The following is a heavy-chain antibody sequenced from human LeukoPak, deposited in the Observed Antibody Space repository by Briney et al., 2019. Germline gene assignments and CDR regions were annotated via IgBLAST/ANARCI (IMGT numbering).Heavy chain of an antibody. D-gene: IGHD3-9*01. CDR2: MQPDGGEK. CDR1: GFTFRSYW. J-gene: IGHJ6*02. V-gene: IGHV3-7*03. CDR3: ARDPQDYDILTGWHYYYGMDV. Sequence: GGSLRLSCAASGFTFRSYWMSWVRQAPGKGLEWVANMQPDGGEKYYVDSVKGRFTVSRDNAKSSLYLQMNSLRAEDTAVYYCARDPQDYDILTGWHYYYGMDVWGQGTTVTVSS.